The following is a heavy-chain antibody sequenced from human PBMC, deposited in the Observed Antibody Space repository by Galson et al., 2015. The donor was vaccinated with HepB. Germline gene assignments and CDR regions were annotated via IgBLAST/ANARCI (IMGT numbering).Heavy chain of an antibody. CDR2: ISTSTSYT. CDR3: ARYPVNRGNLPGLDV. J-gene: IGHJ6*02. Sequence: SLRLSCAASGFIFSDYYMSWIRQAPGKGLEWVSYISTSTSYTEYADSVRGRFTISRDNAKNSLFLQMTSLGAEDTAVYYCARYPVNRGNLPGLDVWGQGTTVTVSS. D-gene: IGHD4-23*01. CDR1: GFIFSDYY. V-gene: IGHV3-11*03.